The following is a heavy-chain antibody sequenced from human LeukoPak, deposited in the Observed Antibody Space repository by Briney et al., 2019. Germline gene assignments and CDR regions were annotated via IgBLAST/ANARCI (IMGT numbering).Heavy chain of an antibody. CDR1: GGSISSYY. Sequence: SETLSLTCTVSGGSISSYYWSWIRQPPGKGLEWIGYIYYSGSTNYNPSLKSRVTISVDTSKNQFSLKLSSVTAADTAVYYCARESPKEAAVLDYWGQGTLVTVSS. CDR3: ARESPKEAAVLDY. D-gene: IGHD6-13*01. CDR2: IYYSGST. J-gene: IGHJ4*02. V-gene: IGHV4-59*12.